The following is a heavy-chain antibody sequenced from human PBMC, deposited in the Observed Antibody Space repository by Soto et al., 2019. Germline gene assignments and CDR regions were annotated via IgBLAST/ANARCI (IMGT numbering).Heavy chain of an antibody. V-gene: IGHV4-30-2*01. CDR1: GGSISSGGYS. J-gene: IGHJ3*02. CDR3: ARDTSTVTSEGPDAFDI. D-gene: IGHD4-4*01. Sequence: PSETLSRTCAVSGGSISSGGYSWSWIRQPPGKGLEWIGYIYHSGRTYYNPSLKSRVTISVDRCKNQFSLKPSSVTAADTAVYYFARDTSTVTSEGPDAFDIWGQGTMVTVS. CDR2: IYHSGRT.